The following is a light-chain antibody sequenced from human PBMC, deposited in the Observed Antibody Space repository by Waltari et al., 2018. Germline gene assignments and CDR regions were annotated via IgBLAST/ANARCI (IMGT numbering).Light chain of an antibody. V-gene: IGKV1-5*01. CDR3: QHYKNFPLT. CDR1: EDINTW. Sequence: DVQMTQSPSTLSASVGDRVTITCRAREDINTWLAWYQQKPGKAPKLLISDAASLTSGVPSRFSGSGSGTDFTLTITSMQPDDFATYYCQHYKNFPLTFGGGTNVEV. J-gene: IGKJ4*01. CDR2: DAA.